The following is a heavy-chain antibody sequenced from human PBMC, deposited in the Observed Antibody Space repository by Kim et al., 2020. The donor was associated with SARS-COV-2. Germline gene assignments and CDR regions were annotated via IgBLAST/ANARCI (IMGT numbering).Heavy chain of an antibody. CDR3: ARRRSSWYSQIDF. J-gene: IGHJ4*02. Sequence: NYADSVKGRFTISRDNAGNSLYLQMNSLRAEDTAVYYCARRRSSWYSQIDFWGPGTLVTVSS. V-gene: IGHV3-11*03. D-gene: IGHD6-13*01.